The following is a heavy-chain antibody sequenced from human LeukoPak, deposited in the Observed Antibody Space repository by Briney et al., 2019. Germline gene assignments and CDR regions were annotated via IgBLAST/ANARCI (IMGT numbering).Heavy chain of an antibody. D-gene: IGHD2-15*01. CDR3: ARHCSGGSCYGDAFDI. CDR1: GFIFSTYG. V-gene: IGHV3-30*02. J-gene: IGHJ3*02. Sequence: PGGSLRLSCAASGFIFSTYGMNWVRQAPGKGLEWVAYIRFDGNNKYYTNSVKGRFTISRDNSKNTLYLQMNSLRAEDTAVYYCARHCSGGSCYGDAFDIWGQGTMVTVSS. CDR2: IRFDGNNK.